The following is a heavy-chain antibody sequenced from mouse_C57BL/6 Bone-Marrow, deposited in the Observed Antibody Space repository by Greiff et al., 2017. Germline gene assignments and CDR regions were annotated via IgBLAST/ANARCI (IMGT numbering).Heavy chain of an antibody. CDR2: IDPANGNT. D-gene: IGHD1-1*01. V-gene: IGHV14-3*01. J-gene: IGHJ3*01. CDR1: GFNIKNTY. Sequence: VQLKQSVAELVRPGASVKFSCTASGFNIKNTYMPWVKQRPEQGLEWIGRIDPANGNTKYAPKFQGKATITADTSSNTAYLQLSSLTSEDTDIDDCAREIYDSGSPWFAYWGQGTLVTVSA. CDR3: AREIYDSGSPWFAY.